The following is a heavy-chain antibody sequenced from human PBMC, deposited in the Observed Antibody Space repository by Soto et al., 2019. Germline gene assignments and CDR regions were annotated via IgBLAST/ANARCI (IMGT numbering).Heavy chain of an antibody. J-gene: IGHJ6*02. CDR1: GGTFNNYA. CDR3: ARPNSYGVTFHYYSGMDV. D-gene: IGHD3-10*01. CDR2: IIPMFGT. Sequence: QVQLVQSGAEVKRPGSSVKVSCEASGGTFNNYAITWVRQAPGQGLEWMGGIIPMFGTNYAKKFQDRVTSAAEAPTGTDYMELRGLRSEDTAVYFCARPNSYGVTFHYYSGMDVWGQGTTVTVSS. V-gene: IGHV1-69*01.